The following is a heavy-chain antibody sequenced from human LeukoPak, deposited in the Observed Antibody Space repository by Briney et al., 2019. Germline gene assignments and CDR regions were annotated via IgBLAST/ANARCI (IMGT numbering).Heavy chain of an antibody. J-gene: IGHJ3*02. Sequence: ASVKVSCKASGYTFTGYYMHWVRQAPGQGLEWMGWINPNSGGTNYAQKFQGRVTMTRDTSISTAYMELSRLRSDDTAVYYCAREMVVVVTASEAFDIWGQGTMVTVSS. CDR1: GYTFTGYY. CDR2: INPNSGGT. V-gene: IGHV1-2*02. CDR3: AREMVVVVTASEAFDI. D-gene: IGHD2-21*02.